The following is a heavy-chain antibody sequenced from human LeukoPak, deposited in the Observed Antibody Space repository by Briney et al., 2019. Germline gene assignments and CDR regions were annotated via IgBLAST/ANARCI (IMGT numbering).Heavy chain of an antibody. J-gene: IGHJ3*02. D-gene: IGHD6-13*01. CDR3: AKDSGYSSSWSQTPDAFDI. CDR1: GFTFSSYS. CDR2: ISSSSSYI. Sequence: PGGSLRLSCAASGFTFSSYSMNWVRQAPGKGLEWVSSISSSSSYIYYADSVKGRFTISRDNAKNSLYLQMNSLRAEDTALYYCAKDSGYSSSWSQTPDAFDIWGQGTMVTVSS. V-gene: IGHV3-21*04.